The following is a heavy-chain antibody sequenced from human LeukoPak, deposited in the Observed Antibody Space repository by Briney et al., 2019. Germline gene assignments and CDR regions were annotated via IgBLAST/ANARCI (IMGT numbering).Heavy chain of an antibody. V-gene: IGHV4-31*03. CDR2: IHYSGTT. J-gene: IGHJ4*02. Sequence: SETLLLTFCFSGGSIRGGPYHWSWIRQPPGKGLEWLGYIHYSGTTYYNPSLKSRVTISVDTSNNQISLKLSSVSAADTAVYYCARADCSTTGYYFDDWGRGTLVTVSS. CDR3: ARADCSTTGYYFDD. CDR1: GGSIRGGPYH. D-gene: IGHD2-2*01.